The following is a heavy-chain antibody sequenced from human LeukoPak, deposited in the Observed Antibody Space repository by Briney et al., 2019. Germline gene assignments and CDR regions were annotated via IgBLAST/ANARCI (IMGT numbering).Heavy chain of an antibody. J-gene: IGHJ4*02. Sequence: PGGSLRLSCAGSGFSISTYAMSWVRQAPGKGLEWVSGISGGGGDNTYYADSVKGRFTISRDNSKNTLHLQMSSLRAEDTAVYYCAKGYSSSWYSVHDHWGQGTLVTVSS. V-gene: IGHV3-23*01. CDR2: ISGGGGDNT. CDR3: AKGYSSSWYSVHDH. CDR1: GFSISTYA. D-gene: IGHD6-13*01.